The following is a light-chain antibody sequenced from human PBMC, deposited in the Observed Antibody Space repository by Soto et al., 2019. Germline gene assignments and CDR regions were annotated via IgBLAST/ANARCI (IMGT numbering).Light chain of an antibody. CDR2: ATS. CDR1: QSVSSN. J-gene: IGKJ1*01. CDR3: QQYNNWPPWT. V-gene: IGKV3-15*01. Sequence: EIVMTQSPATLSVSPGERATLSCRASQSVSSNLAWYQQKPGQAPRLLIYATSNRATGVPTRFSGSGSGTDFTLTISSLQSEDFAVYYCQQYNNWPPWTFGQGTKVEIK.